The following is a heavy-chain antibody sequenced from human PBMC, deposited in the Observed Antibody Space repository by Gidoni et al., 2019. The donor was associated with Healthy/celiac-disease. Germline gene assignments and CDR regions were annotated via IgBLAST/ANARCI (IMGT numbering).Heavy chain of an antibody. V-gene: IGHV3-15*01. J-gene: IGHJ4*02. CDR1: GCTFSNAW. Sequence: EVQLVESGGGLVKPGGSLRLSCAASGCTFSNAWMSWVRQAPGKGLEGVGRIKSKTDGGTTDYAAPVKGRFTISRDDSKNTLYLQMNSLKTEDTAVYYCTTGPLWFGELLDYWGQGTLVTVSS. D-gene: IGHD3-10*01. CDR3: TTGPLWFGELLDY. CDR2: IKSKTDGGTT.